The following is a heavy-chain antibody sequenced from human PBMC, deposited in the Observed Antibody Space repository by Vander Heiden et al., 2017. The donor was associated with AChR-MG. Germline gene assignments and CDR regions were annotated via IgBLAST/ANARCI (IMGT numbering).Heavy chain of an antibody. D-gene: IGHD3-22*01. CDR3: ARGHRPYDSSGFCNY. CDR2: MNPNSGNT. CDR1: GYTFTRYD. V-gene: IGHV1-8*01. J-gene: IGHJ4*02. Sequence: QAQLVQSGAEVKKPGSSVKVSCKASGYTFTRYDINWERQDTGQGLEWMGWMNPNSGNTGYAQKFQGRVTMTRNTSISTAYMELSSLRSEDTAVYYCARGHRPYDSSGFCNYWGQGTLVTVSS.